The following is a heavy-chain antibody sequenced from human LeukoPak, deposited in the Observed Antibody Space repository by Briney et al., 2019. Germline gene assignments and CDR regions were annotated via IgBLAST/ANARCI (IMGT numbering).Heavy chain of an antibody. V-gene: IGHV4-59*03. CDR2: MSYSGST. CDR3: TCRSGWSGPSE. J-gene: IGHJ4*02. Sequence: SETLSLTCSVSDGSIASYFWSWIRQPPGKGLEWIGYMSYSGSTNYNPSLKGRVTISGDTSRDQLSLKLTSVTAADTAVYYCTCRSGWSGPSEWGQGTLVIVSS. D-gene: IGHD6-19*01. CDR1: DGSIASYF.